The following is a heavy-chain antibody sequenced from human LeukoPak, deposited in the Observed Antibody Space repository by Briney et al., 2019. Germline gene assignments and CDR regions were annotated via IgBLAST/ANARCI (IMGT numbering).Heavy chain of an antibody. CDR2: ISAYNGNT. CDR1: GYTFTSYG. Sequence: GASVKVSCKASGYTFTSYGISWVRQAPGQGLEWMGWISAYNGNTNYAQKLQGRVTMTTDTSTSTDYMELRSLRSDDAAVYYCAREAYYDSSGYGAGPFDYWGQGTLVTVSS. J-gene: IGHJ4*02. V-gene: IGHV1-18*01. CDR3: AREAYYDSSGYGAGPFDY. D-gene: IGHD3-22*01.